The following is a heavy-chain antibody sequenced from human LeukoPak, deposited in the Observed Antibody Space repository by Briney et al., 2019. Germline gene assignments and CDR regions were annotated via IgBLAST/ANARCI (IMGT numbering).Heavy chain of an antibody. V-gene: IGHV4-39*01. CDR3: AGILTGYFDY. CDR2: IHYSGST. D-gene: IGHD3-9*01. Sequence: PSETLSLTRTVSGGSISSSSYYRGWIRQSPGKGLEWIGNIHYSGSTQYDPSLKSRVTISVDTSKNQFSLKLSSVTAADTAVYYCAGILTGYFDYWGQGTLVTVSS. J-gene: IGHJ4*02. CDR1: GGSISSSSYY.